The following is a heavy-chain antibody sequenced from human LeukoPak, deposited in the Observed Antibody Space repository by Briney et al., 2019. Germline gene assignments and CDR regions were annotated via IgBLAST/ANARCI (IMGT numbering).Heavy chain of an antibody. V-gene: IGHV4-30-2*01. Sequence: SQTLSLTCTVSGGSISSGGYYWSWIRQPPGKGLEWIGYIYHSGSTYYNPSLKSRVTISVDRSKNQFSLKLSSVTAADTAVYYCARDQAQQLDDAFDIWGQGTMVTVSS. J-gene: IGHJ3*02. D-gene: IGHD6-13*01. CDR2: IYHSGST. CDR3: ARDQAQQLDDAFDI. CDR1: GGSISSGGYY.